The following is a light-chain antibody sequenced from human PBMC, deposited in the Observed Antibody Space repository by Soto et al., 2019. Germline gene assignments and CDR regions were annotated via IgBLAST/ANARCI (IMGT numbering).Light chain of an antibody. CDR2: DAY. V-gene: IGKV3-11*01. CDR1: QSVSRY. CDR3: KQRSNWPPT. Sequence: DIVFTQSPATLSLSPGERATLSCRASQSVSRYLAWYQQKPGQAPRLLVYDAYSRATGIQARFSGSGSGTDFTLTIRSLEPEEFAVFYCKQRSNWPPTVGQGTKVDI. J-gene: IGKJ1*01.